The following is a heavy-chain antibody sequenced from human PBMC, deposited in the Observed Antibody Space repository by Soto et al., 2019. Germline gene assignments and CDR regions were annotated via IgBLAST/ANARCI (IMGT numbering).Heavy chain of an antibody. D-gene: IGHD2-8*01. J-gene: IGHJ4*02. Sequence: GGSLRLSCAASAFTFSSYWMHWVRQAPGKGLVWVSRINSDGSSTRYADSVKGRFTISRDNAKNTLYLQMNSLRAEDTAIYYCAGLYGKFDYRGQGSQVTGSS. V-gene: IGHV3-74*01. CDR1: AFTFSSYW. CDR3: AGLYGKFDY. CDR2: INSDGSST.